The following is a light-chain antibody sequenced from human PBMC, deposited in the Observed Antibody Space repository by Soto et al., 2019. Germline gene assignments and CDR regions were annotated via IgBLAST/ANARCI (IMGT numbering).Light chain of an antibody. CDR3: MQALQTPNT. CDR1: QSLLHSNGYNC. V-gene: IGKV2-28*01. Sequence: DIVMTQSPLSLPATPGEPASISCRSSQSLLHSNGYNCLDWYLQKPGQSQQLQTYWGSNRASGVPDRISGSGSGKDFTLKISRAEAEEVGVYYCMQALQTPNTFGQGTKVESK. J-gene: IGKJ2*01. CDR2: WGS.